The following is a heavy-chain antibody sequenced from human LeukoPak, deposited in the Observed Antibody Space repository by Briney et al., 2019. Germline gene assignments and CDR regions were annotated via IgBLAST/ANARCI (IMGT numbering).Heavy chain of an antibody. V-gene: IGHV3-74*01. CDR2: INEDASII. CDR1: GFTFSSYW. CDR3: VRDLILVWTPGDDFDY. Sequence: GGSLRLSCAASGFTFSSYWMHWVRQAPGKGLEWVSRINEDASIITYADSVKGRFTISRDNAKNTLYLQMNSLRAEDTAVYYCVRDLILVWTPGDDFDYWGQGTLVAFSS. D-gene: IGHD2-8*01. J-gene: IGHJ4*02.